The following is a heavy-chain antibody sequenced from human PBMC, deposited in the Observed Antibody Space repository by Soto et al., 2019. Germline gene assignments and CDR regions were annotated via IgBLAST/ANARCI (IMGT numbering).Heavy chain of an antibody. Sequence: SETLSLTCAVYGGSFSGYYWIWIRQPPGKGLEWIGEINHSGSTNYNPSLKSRVTISVDTSKNQFSLKLSSVTAADTAVYYCARAVRDSGYDFHYYYYYMDVWGKGTTVTVSS. J-gene: IGHJ6*03. CDR3: ARAVRDSGYDFHYYYYYMDV. V-gene: IGHV4-34*01. D-gene: IGHD5-12*01. CDR1: GGSFSGYY. CDR2: INHSGST.